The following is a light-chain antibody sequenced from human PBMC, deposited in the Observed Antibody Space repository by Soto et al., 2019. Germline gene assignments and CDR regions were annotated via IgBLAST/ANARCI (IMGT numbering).Light chain of an antibody. CDR1: SSNIGSNT. V-gene: IGLV1-40*01. J-gene: IGLJ1*01. CDR3: QSYDSTMGGYV. CDR2: GNT. Sequence: QSVLTQPPSASGTPGQRVTISCSGSSSNIGSNTVNWYQQLPGTAPKLFIYGNTSRPSGVPDRFSGSKSGTSASLAITGLQAEDEADYHCQSYDSTMGGYVFGTGTKVTVL.